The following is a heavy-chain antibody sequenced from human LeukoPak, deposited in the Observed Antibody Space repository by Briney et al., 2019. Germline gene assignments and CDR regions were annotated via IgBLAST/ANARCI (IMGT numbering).Heavy chain of an antibody. V-gene: IGHV3-66*01. CDR3: ARAQGQAMVRGVITGWFDP. J-gene: IGHJ5*02. Sequence: GGSLRLSCAASGFTVSSNHMSWVRQAPGKGLEWVSVIYSGGSTYYADSVKGRFTISRDNSKNTLYLQMNSLRAEDTAVYYCARAQGQAMVRGVITGWFDPWGQGTLVTVSS. CDR1: GFTVSSNH. D-gene: IGHD3-10*01. CDR2: IYSGGST.